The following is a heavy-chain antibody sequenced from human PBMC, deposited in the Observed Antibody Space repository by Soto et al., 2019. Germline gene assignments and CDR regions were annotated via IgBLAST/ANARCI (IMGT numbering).Heavy chain of an antibody. CDR1: GFTFSNYW. D-gene: IGHD5-12*01. V-gene: IGHV3-7*03. J-gene: IGHJ5*02. CDR3: ARDWVVATANWFDP. Sequence: GGSLRLSCTASGFTFSNYWMSWVRQAPGKGLEWVANIKQDGSEKFYVDSVKGRFTISRDNAKKSLYLQMNSLRAEDTAVYYCARDWVVATANWFDPWGQGTLVTVYS. CDR2: IKQDGSEK.